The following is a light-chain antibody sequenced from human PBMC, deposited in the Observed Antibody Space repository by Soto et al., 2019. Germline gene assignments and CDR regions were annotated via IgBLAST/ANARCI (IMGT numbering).Light chain of an antibody. V-gene: IGKV1-5*03. CDR2: KAS. CDR3: QHYNSYSEA. Sequence: DIQMTQSPSTLSGSVGDRVTITCRPSQTISSGLAWYQQKPGKAPKLLIYKASTLKSGVPSRFSGSGSGTEFTLTISSLQPDDFATYYCQHYNSYSEAFGQGTKVELK. CDR1: QTISSG. J-gene: IGKJ1*01.